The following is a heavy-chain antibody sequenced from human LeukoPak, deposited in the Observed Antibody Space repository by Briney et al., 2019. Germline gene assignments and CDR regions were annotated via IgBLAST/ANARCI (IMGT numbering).Heavy chain of an antibody. J-gene: IGHJ4*02. CDR1: GGSISSYY. CDR2: IYYSGNT. CDR3: ARTYCSGGSCHFDY. Sequence: SETLSLTCTVSGGSISSYYWSWIRQPPGKGLEWIGYIYYSGNTDSNPSLKSRVTISVDTSKNQFSLKLSSVTSADTAVYYCARTYCSGGSCHFDYWGQGTLVTVSS. D-gene: IGHD2-15*01. V-gene: IGHV4-59*08.